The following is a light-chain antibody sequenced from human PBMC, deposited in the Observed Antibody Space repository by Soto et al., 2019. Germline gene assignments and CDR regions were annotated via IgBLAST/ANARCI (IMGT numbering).Light chain of an antibody. J-gene: IGKJ2*01. V-gene: IGKV3-20*01. CDR2: DAS. CDR1: QSVSSSY. Sequence: EIVLTQSPGTLSLSPGERATLSCRASQSVSSSYLAWYQQKPGQAPRLLIYDASSRATGIPDRFSGSGSGRDFTLTISRLEPEEFAVYYCQQYGSSSYTFGQGTKLEIK. CDR3: QQYGSSSYT.